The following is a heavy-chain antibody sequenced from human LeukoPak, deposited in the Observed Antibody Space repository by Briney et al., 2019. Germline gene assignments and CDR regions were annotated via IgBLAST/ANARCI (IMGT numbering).Heavy chain of an antibody. CDR3: AREIGYCSSTSCYYYYYYMGV. Sequence: SETLSLTCTVSGGSISSYYWSWIRQPAGKGLEWIGRIYTSGSTNYNPSLKSRVTISVDKSKNQFSLKLSSVTAADTAVYYCAREIGYCSSTSCYYYYYYMGVWGKGTTVTVSS. V-gene: IGHV4-4*07. CDR1: GGSISSYY. CDR2: IYTSGST. D-gene: IGHD2-2*01. J-gene: IGHJ6*03.